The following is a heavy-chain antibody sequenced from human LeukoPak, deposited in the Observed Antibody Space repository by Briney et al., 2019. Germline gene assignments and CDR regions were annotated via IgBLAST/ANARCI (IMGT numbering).Heavy chain of an antibody. CDR1: GYTFTGYY. CDR2: INPNSGGT. D-gene: IGHD3-3*01. Sequence: ASVKVSCKASGYTFTGYYMHWVRQAPGQGLEWMGWINPNSGGTNYAQKFQGRVTITTDESTSTAYMELSSLRSEDTAVYYCARGIYDFRSGYYTVGYFDYWGQGTLVTVSS. V-gene: IGHV1-2*02. J-gene: IGHJ4*02. CDR3: ARGIYDFRSGYYTVGYFDY.